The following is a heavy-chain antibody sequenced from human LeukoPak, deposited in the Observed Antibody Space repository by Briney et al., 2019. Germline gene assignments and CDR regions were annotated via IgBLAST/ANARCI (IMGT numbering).Heavy chain of an antibody. J-gene: IGHJ4*02. CDR1: SGSIRTSY. CDR3: ARAPNPDFFDD. V-gene: IGHV4-59*01. Sequence: SETLSLTCTVSSGSIRTSYCSWIRQPPGKGLEWIGYIYYSGSTNYNPSLKSRITISVDTSRNQFSLKLSSVTAADTAVYYCARAPNPDFFDDWGQGTLVTVSS. D-gene: IGHD2-8*01. CDR2: IYYSGST.